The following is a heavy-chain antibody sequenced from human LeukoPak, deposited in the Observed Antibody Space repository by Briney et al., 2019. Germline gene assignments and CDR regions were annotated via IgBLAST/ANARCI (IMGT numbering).Heavy chain of an antibody. V-gene: IGHV1-69*13. Sequence: SVKVSCKVSGYTLTELSMHWVRQAPGQGLEWMGGIIPIFGTANYAQKFQGRVTITADESTSTAYMELSSLRSEDTAVYYCARTVVYSTSSPYYYGMDVWGQGPTVTVSS. CDR3: ARTVVYSTSSPYYYGMDV. J-gene: IGHJ6*02. CDR2: IIPIFGTA. D-gene: IGHD6-6*01. CDR1: GYTLTELS.